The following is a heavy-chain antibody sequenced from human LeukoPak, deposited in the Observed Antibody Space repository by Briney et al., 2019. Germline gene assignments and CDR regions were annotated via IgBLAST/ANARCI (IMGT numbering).Heavy chain of an antibody. V-gene: IGHV1-69*01. CDR3: ARIYGDYGYWFDP. D-gene: IGHD4-17*01. CDR1: GGTFSSYA. CDR2: IIPIFGTA. Sequence: SVKVSCKASGGTFSSYAISGVRQAPGQGLEWMGGIIPIFGTANYAQKFQGRVTITADESTSTAYMELSSLRSEDTAVYYCARIYGDYGYWFDPWGQGTLVTVSS. J-gene: IGHJ5*02.